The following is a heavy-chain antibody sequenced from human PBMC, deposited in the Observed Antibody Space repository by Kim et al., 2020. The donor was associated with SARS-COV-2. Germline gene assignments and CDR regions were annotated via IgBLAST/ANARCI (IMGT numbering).Heavy chain of an antibody. V-gene: IGHV4-31*03. CDR1: GGSISSGGYY. D-gene: IGHD3-22*01. CDR3: ARGQGLITMIVVVVGAFDY. CDR2: IYYSGST. J-gene: IGHJ4*02. Sequence: SKTLSLTCTVSGGSISSGGYYWSWIRQHPGKGLEWIGYIYYSGSTYYNPSLKSRVTISVDTSKNQFSLKLSSVTAADTAVYYCARGQGLITMIVVVVGAFDYWGQGTLVPVSS.